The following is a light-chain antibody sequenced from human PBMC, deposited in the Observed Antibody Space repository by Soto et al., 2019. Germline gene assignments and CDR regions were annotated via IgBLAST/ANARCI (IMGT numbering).Light chain of an antibody. Sequence: DIQMTQSPSTLSASVGDRVTITCRASQSISSWLAWYQQKPGKAPKLLIYKASSLESGVPSRFSGNGSGTEFTLTINSLQPDNFATYYCQQYTSLYTFGQGTMLEIK. CDR3: QQYTSLYT. CDR2: KAS. CDR1: QSISSW. J-gene: IGKJ2*01. V-gene: IGKV1-5*03.